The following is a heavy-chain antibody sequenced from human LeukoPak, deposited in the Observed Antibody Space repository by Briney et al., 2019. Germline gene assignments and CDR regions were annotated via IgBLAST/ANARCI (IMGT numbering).Heavy chain of an antibody. J-gene: IGHJ4*02. V-gene: IGHV3-23*01. D-gene: IGHD5-18*01. CDR2: ISGSAHKI. CDR1: GFTFSDYA. CDR3: AGRPTGYSSGYVY. Sequence: PGGSLRLSCVVSGFTFSDYAMSWVRQAPEKGLDWVSVISGSAHKIRYADSVKGRFTISRDNFENTVYLQMNNLRAEDTALYYCAGRPTGYSSGYVYWGQGALVTVSS.